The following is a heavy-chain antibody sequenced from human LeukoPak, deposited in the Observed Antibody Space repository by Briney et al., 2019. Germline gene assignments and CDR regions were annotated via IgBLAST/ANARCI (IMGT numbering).Heavy chain of an antibody. CDR3: ARHSKGQTRYYLFDY. CDR1: GYRFNAYW. D-gene: IGHD3-9*01. Sequence: GESLKISCKGSGYRFNAYWIAWVRQMPGKGLEWMGRIDPSDSYTNYSPSFQGHVTISADKSISTAYLQWSSLKASDTAMYYCARHSKGQTRYYLFDYWGQGALVTVSS. V-gene: IGHV5-10-1*01. CDR2: IDPSDSYT. J-gene: IGHJ4*02.